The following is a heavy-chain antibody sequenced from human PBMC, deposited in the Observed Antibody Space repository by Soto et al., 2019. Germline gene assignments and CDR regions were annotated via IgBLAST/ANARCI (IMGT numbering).Heavy chain of an antibody. D-gene: IGHD3-10*01. Sequence: GGSLRLSCAVSGFTFSSFWMSWVHQAPGKGLEWVANIKPDVSEKYYVDSVKGRFTISRDNSKNTLYLQLNSLSAEDTAVYYCASFTSSWQVGFDLWGQGALVTVPS. CDR1: GFTFSSFW. V-gene: IGHV3-7*03. J-gene: IGHJ4*02. CDR3: ASFTSSWQVGFDL. CDR2: IKPDVSEK.